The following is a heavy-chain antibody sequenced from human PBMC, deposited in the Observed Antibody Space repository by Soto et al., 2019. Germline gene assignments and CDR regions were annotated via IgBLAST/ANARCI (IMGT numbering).Heavy chain of an antibody. D-gene: IGHD6-19*01. CDR2: ISGYKDNT. CDR3: ARGVAGDFDY. Sequence: QVQLVQSGAEVKTPGASLKVSCKTSGYNFTSYDITWVRQAPGQGLEWMGWISGYKDNTNYAQNLQGRVTMTTDTSTSTAYLELRILRFDDTAVYYCARGVAGDFDYWGQGTLVTVSS. V-gene: IGHV1-18*01. J-gene: IGHJ4*02. CDR1: GYNFTSYD.